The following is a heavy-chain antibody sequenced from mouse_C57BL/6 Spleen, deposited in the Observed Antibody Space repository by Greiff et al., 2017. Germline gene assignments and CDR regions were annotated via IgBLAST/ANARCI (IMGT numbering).Heavy chain of an antibody. Sequence: EVQGVESGGGLVKPGGSLKLSCAASGFTFSSSAMSWVRQTPEKRLEWVATISDGGSYTYYPDNVKGRFTISRDNAKNNLYLQMSHLKSEDTAMYYCARDSDTVAFDYWGQGTTLTVSS. J-gene: IGHJ2*01. CDR1: GFTFSSSA. CDR3: ARDSDTVAFDY. V-gene: IGHV5-4*01. CDR2: ISDGGSYT. D-gene: IGHD1-1*01.